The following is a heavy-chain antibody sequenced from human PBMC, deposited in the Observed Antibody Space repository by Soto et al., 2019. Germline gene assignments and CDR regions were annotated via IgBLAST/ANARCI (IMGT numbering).Heavy chain of an antibody. CDR2: INAGNGNT. D-gene: IGHD5-12*01. Sequence: ASVKVSCKASGYTFTSYAMHWVRQAPGQRLEWMGWINAGNGNTKYSQKFQGRVTITRDTSASTAYMELSSLRSEDTAVYYCARDVEMATIRCYFDYWGQGTLVTVSS. V-gene: IGHV1-3*01. J-gene: IGHJ4*02. CDR1: GYTFTSYA. CDR3: ARDVEMATIRCYFDY.